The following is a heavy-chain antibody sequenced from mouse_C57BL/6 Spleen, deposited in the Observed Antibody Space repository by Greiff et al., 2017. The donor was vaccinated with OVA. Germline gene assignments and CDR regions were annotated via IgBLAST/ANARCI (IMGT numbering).Heavy chain of an antibody. CDR1: GYTFTSYW. J-gene: IGHJ2*01. V-gene: IGHV1-52*01. D-gene: IGHD4-1*01. CDR3: ARPGTDYLDD. Sequence: QVQLQQPGAELVRPGSSVTLSCKASGYTFTSYWMHWVKQRPIQGLEWIGNIDPSDSETHYNQKFKDKATLTVDKSSRTAYMQLSRLTSDASAVFYCARPGTDYLDDWGQGTTRTVAA. CDR2: IDPSDSET.